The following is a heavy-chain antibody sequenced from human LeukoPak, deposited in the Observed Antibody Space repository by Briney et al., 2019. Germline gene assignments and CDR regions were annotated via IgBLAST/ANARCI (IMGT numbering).Heavy chain of an antibody. CDR2: ISYDGSNK. Sequence: GGSLRLSCAASGFTFSSYAMHWVRQAPGKGLEWVAVISYDGSNKYYADSVKGRFTISRDNPKNTLYLQMNSLRAEDTAVYYCAKSLGDFLEWLLYDYWGQGTLVTVSS. V-gene: IGHV3-30*04. CDR3: AKSLGDFLEWLLYDY. J-gene: IGHJ4*02. D-gene: IGHD3-3*01. CDR1: GFTFSSYA.